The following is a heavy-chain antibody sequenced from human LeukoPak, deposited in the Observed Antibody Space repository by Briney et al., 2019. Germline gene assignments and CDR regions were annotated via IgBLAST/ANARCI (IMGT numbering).Heavy chain of an antibody. J-gene: IGHJ4*02. Sequence: GGSLRLSCAASGFTFSTYAMTWVRQAPGKGLEWVSVISDSGGSTYYADSVKGRFTISRDNSKNTLYLQMNSLRAEDTAIYYCAKDRDGYSSVGLFFDYWGQGTLVTVSS. D-gene: IGHD5-24*01. CDR2: ISDSGGST. V-gene: IGHV3-23*01. CDR3: AKDRDGYSSVGLFFDY. CDR1: GFTFSTYA.